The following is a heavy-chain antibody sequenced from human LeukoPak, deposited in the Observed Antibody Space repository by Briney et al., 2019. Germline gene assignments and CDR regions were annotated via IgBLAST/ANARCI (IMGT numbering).Heavy chain of an antibody. CDR2: INPNSGDT. V-gene: IGHV1-2*02. CDR1: GYTFTGYY. J-gene: IGHJ4*02. CDR3: ASGSAVGASRMIYYFDY. Sequence: GASVKVSCKAFGYTFTGYYIHWVRQAPGQGLEWMGWINPNSGDTNSAQRLQGRVTMTRDTSISTAYMELSRLRSDDTAVYYCASGSAVGASRMIYYFDYWGQGTLVTVSS. D-gene: IGHD1-26*01.